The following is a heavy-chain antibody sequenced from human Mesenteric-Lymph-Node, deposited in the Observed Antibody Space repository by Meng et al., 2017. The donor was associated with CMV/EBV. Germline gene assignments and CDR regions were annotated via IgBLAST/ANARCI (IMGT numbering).Heavy chain of an antibody. CDR3: ATHEGFLTGYYTLAYYFDY. J-gene: IGHJ4*02. V-gene: IGHV3-13*03. CDR1: GFTFSSYD. CDR2: IGTAGDT. Sequence: GESLKISCAACGFTFSSYDMHWVRQATGKGLEWVSAIGTAGDTYYPGSVKGQFTISRENAKNSLYLQMNSLRAEDTAVYYCATHEGFLTGYYTLAYYFDYWGQGTLVTVSS. D-gene: IGHD3/OR15-3a*01.